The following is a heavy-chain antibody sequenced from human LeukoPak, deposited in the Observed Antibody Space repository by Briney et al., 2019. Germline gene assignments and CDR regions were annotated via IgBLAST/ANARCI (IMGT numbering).Heavy chain of an antibody. J-gene: IGHJ2*01. Sequence: GGSLRLSCAASGFTFSNAWMSWVRQAPGKGLEWVGRIKSKTDGGTTDYAAPVKGRFTISRDDSKNTLYLQMNSLKTEDTAVYYCTTGLPRYNWNYVGYFDLWGRGTLVTVSS. CDR1: GFTFSNAW. CDR3: TTGLPRYNWNYVGYFDL. V-gene: IGHV3-15*01. D-gene: IGHD1-7*01. CDR2: IKSKTDGGTT.